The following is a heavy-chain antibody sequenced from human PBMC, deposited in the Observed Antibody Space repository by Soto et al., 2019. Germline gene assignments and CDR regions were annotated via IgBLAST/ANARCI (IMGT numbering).Heavy chain of an antibody. CDR1: GGTFSSYA. CDR3: ARELGPIVDVVAGYYYYGMDV. Sequence: SVKVSCKASGGTFSSYAISWVRQAPGQGLEWMGGIIPIFGTANYAQKFQGRVTITADESTSTAYMELSSLRSEDTAVYYCARELGPIVDVVAGYYYYGMDVWGQGTTVTGSS. V-gene: IGHV1-69*13. J-gene: IGHJ6*02. D-gene: IGHD2-21*01. CDR2: IIPIFGTA.